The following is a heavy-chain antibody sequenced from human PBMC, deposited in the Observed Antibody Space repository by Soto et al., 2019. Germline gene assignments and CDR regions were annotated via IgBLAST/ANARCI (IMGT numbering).Heavy chain of an antibody. J-gene: IGHJ4*01. V-gene: IGHV3-64D*08. Sequence: GGSLRLSCSASGFTFNSLAMHWVRQAPGKGLQYVASISHNEATTYYADSVKGRFIISRDNSKNSLFLQMSSLTTEDTAVYYCVKDRAIDYWGQGTLVTVSS. CDR3: VKDRAIDY. CDR1: GFTFNSLA. CDR2: ISHNEATT. D-gene: IGHD3-10*01.